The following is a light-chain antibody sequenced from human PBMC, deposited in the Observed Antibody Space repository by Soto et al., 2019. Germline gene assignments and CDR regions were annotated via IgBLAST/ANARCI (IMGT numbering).Light chain of an antibody. CDR1: SSDVGNYNY. J-gene: IGLJ2*01. CDR3: SSYTSTSSLL. V-gene: IGLV2-14*01. CDR2: DVS. Sequence: QSALTQPASVSGSPGQSITISCTGTSSDVGNYNYVSWYQQRPGKAPTLMIYDVSNRPSGVSNRFSASKSGNTASLTISGLQAEDEADYYCSSYTSTSSLLFGGGTKLTVL.